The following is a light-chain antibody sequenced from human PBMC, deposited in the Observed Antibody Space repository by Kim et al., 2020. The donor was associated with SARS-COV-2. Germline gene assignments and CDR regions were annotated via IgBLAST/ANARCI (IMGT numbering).Light chain of an antibody. CDR2: AAS. J-gene: IGKJ3*01. CDR3: QQYYSTPLA. CDR1: QGISNS. V-gene: IGKV1-NL1*01. Sequence: DIHMTQSPSSLSASVGDRVTITCRTSQGISNSLAWYQQKPGKAPKLLLYAASRLQSGVPSRFSGSGSGTDYTLTISSLQPDDFATYFCQQYYSTPLAFGPGTKVDIK.